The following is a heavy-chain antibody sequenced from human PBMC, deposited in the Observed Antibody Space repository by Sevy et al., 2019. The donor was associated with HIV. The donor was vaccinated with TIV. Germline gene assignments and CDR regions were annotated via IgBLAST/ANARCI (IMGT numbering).Heavy chain of an antibody. J-gene: IGHJ4*02. V-gene: IGHV4-30-4*01. Sequence: SETLSLTCTVSGGSISSGDYYWSWIRQPPGKGLEWIGYIYYSGSTYYNPSIKSRVTISVDTSKNQFSLKLSSVTAADTAVYYCAPIPRTIFGSFDYWGQGTLVTVSS. D-gene: IGHD3-3*01. CDR3: APIPRTIFGSFDY. CDR2: IYYSGST. CDR1: GGSISSGDYY.